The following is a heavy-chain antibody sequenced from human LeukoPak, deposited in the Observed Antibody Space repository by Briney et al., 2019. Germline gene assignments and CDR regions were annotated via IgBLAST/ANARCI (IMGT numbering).Heavy chain of an antibody. J-gene: IGHJ4*02. V-gene: IGHV3-64D*06. D-gene: IGHD2-15*01. CDR1: GFTFSNYA. CDR3: ARDGGTVVVAPFDY. CDR2: ISSNGGST. Sequence: GGSLRLSCSASGFTFSNYAMHWVRQAPGKGLEYVSAISSNGGSTYYADSVKGRFTISRDNSKNTLYLQMSSLRAEDTAVYYCARDGGTVVVAPFDYWGQGTLVTVSS.